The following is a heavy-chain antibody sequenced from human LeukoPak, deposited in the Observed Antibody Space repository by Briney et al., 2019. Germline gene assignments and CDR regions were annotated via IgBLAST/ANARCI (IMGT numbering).Heavy chain of an antibody. CDR2: VNAGNGNT. CDR1: GYTVTRYV. CDR3: ARHTLYGSGSYYVYYFDY. J-gene: IGHJ4*02. Sequence: ASVKVSCKASGYTVTRYVILWVRQAPGQRLEGMGWVNAGNGNTKYSQEFQDRVTMTTDTSTSAAYMELRSLRSDDTAVYYCARHTLYGSGSYYVYYFDYWGQGTLATVSS. V-gene: IGHV1-3*01. D-gene: IGHD3-10*01.